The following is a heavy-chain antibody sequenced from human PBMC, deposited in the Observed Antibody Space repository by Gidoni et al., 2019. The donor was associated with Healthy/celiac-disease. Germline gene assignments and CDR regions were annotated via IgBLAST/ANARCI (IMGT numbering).Heavy chain of an antibody. CDR3: ARGGRYSSSSGKGYYDY. J-gene: IGHJ4*02. Sequence: EVQLVESGGGLVQPGGSLRLSCAASGFPFSSYSMNWVRQAPGKGLEWVSYISSSSSTIYYADSVKGRFTISRDNAKNSLYLQMNSLRDEDTAVYYCARGGRYSSSSGKGYYDYWGQGTLVTVSS. CDR2: ISSSSSTI. CDR1: GFPFSSYS. D-gene: IGHD6-6*01. V-gene: IGHV3-48*02.